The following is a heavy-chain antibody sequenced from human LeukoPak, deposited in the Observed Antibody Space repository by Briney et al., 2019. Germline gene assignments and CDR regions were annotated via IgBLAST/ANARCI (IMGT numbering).Heavy chain of an antibody. J-gene: IGHJ6*03. D-gene: IGHD3-10*01. CDR3: ARVMDYYYYYMDV. Sequence: SRTPSLTCTLSGGSISSSGYYSGWVRHPPRTGLECGWSIYYSGSTYYNPSLKSRVTISVDTSKNQFSLKLSSVTAADTAVYYCARVMDYYYYYMDVWGKGTTVTVSS. CDR1: GGSISSSGYY. CDR2: IYYSGST. V-gene: IGHV4-39*07.